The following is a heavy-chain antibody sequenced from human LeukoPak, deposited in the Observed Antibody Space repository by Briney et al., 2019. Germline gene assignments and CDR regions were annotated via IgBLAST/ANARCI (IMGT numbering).Heavy chain of an antibody. D-gene: IGHD5-18*01. J-gene: IGHJ4*02. Sequence: SETLSLTCTVSSDSMSSYYWSWIRQPPGKGLEWIGYIYYSGHTNYNPSLKSRVTISVDTSKDQFSLKMRSVTAADTAVYYCARDRRDTSMVWDYWGQGTLVTVSS. CDR3: ARDRRDTSMVWDY. CDR2: IYYSGHT. V-gene: IGHV4-59*01. CDR1: SDSMSSYY.